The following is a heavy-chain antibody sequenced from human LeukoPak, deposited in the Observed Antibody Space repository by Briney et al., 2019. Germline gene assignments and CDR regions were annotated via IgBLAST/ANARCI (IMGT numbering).Heavy chain of an antibody. CDR1: GFTFTNHW. CDR2: IKEDGSEK. J-gene: IGHJ5*02. CDR3: TKSGRSGFWS. Sequence: GGSLRLSCAASGFTFTNHWMRWVRQAPGKGLEWVANIKEDGSEKYCVDPVKGRFTVYRENVKNSLFLQMNSLRVDDTAVYYCTKSGRSGFWSWGQGTLVTVSS. V-gene: IGHV3-7*03. D-gene: IGHD3-3*01.